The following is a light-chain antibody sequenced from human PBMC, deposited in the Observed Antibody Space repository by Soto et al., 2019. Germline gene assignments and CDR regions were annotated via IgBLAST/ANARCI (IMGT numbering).Light chain of an antibody. Sequence: QSVLTQPASVSGSPGQSITISCTGTSSDVGGYNYVSWYQQHPGKAPKFMIYDVSNRPSGVSNRFSGSKSDNTASLTISGLQAKDEADYYCSSYTTSNTRQIVFGTGTKVTVL. CDR2: DVS. J-gene: IGLJ1*01. CDR3: SSYTTSNTRQIV. V-gene: IGLV2-14*01. CDR1: SSDVGGYNY.